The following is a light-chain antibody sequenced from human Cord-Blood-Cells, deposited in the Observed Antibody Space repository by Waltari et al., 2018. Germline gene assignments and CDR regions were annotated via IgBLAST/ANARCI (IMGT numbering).Light chain of an antibody. Sequence: QSALTQPASVSGSPGQSITIPCTGTSSDVGGYNYVSWYQQHPGKAPKLMIYDVSNRPSGVSNRVSGSKAGNTASLTISRLQAEDEADYYCSSYTSSSTLVFGGGTNLTVL. J-gene: IGLJ3*02. CDR1: SSDVGGYNY. CDR2: DVS. CDR3: SSYTSSSTLV. V-gene: IGLV2-14*01.